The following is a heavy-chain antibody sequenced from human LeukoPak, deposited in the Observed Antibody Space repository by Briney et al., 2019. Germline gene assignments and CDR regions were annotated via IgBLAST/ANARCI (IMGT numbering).Heavy chain of an antibody. CDR3: ARDPAHYDILTGYYIRGGFDP. D-gene: IGHD3-9*01. V-gene: IGHV3-48*03. CDR1: GFTFSSYE. Sequence: EGSLRLSCAASGFTFSSYEMNWVRQAPGKGLEWVSYISSSGSTIYYADSVKGRFTISRDNAKNSLYLQMNSLRAEDTAVYYCARDPAHYDILTGYYIRGGFDPWGQGTLVTVSS. CDR2: ISSSGSTI. J-gene: IGHJ5*02.